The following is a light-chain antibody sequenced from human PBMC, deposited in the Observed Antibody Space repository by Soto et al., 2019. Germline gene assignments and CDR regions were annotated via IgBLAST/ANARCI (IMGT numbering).Light chain of an antibody. CDR2: DAS. J-gene: IGKJ1*01. Sequence: EIVLTQSPATLSSSAGERATISCRASQSVSSDLAWYQQKPGQTPRLLIYDASKGATGIPARFSSGGSGTDFTHTISSLGSEEFAVYYCQERSNWWTFGQGTKVEIK. CDR1: QSVSSD. V-gene: IGKV3-11*01. CDR3: QERSNWWT.